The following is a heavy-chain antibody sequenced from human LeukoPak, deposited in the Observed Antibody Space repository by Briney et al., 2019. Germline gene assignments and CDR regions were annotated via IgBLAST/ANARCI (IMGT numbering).Heavy chain of an antibody. D-gene: IGHD4-23*01. J-gene: IGHJ6*02. CDR1: GFTFSSYA. CDR3: ARDGPTVVTSVDYYYGMDV. CDR2: ISYDGSNK. Sequence: GGSLRLSCAASGFTFSSYAMHWVRQAPGKGLEWVAVISYDGSNKYYADSVKGRFTISRDNSKNTLYLQMNSLRAEDTAVYYCARDGPTVVTSVDYYYGMDVWGQGTTVTVSS. V-gene: IGHV3-30-3*01.